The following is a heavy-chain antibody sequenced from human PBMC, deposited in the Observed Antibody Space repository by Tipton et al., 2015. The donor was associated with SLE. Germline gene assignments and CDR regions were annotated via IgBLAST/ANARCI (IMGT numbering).Heavy chain of an antibody. J-gene: IGHJ4*02. CDR3: ARDGLAVAWDY. D-gene: IGHD6-19*01. CDR2: INQDGSVK. CDR1: GFSFSSYW. Sequence: SLRLSCVASGFSFSSYWMSWVRQAPGKGLEWVAKINQDGSVKSYVDSVKGRFSISRENARNSLYLQTDSLRAEDTAVYYCARDGLAVAWDYWGQGTLVTVSS. V-gene: IGHV3-7*01.